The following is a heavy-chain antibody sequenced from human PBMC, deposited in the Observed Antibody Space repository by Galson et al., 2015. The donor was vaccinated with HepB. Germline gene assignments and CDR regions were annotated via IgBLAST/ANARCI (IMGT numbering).Heavy chain of an antibody. V-gene: IGHV1-69*13. Sequence: SVKVSCKASGGTFSSYAISWVRQAPGQGLEWMGGIIPIFGTANYAQKFQGRVTITADESTSTAYMELSSLRSEDTAVYYCARGRVSPDYYYYYGMDVWGQGTTVTVSS. CDR3: ARGRVSPDYYYYYGMDV. CDR1: GGTFSSYA. CDR2: IIPIFGTA. J-gene: IGHJ6*02.